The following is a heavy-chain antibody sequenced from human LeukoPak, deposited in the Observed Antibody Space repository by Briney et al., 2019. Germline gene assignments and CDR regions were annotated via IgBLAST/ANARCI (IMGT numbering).Heavy chain of an antibody. CDR2: IDPSDSDT. CDR1: GYSFTSYW. V-gene: IGHV5-10-1*01. CDR3: ARHVNWRSGQSWFDP. Sequence: GESLKISCKGSGYSFTSYWISWVRQMPGEGLEWMGRIDPSDSDTNYNPSFQGHVTMSADKSISTDYLQWSSLKASDTAMYFCARHVNWRSGQSWFDPWGQGTLVTVSS. D-gene: IGHD3-10*01. J-gene: IGHJ5*02.